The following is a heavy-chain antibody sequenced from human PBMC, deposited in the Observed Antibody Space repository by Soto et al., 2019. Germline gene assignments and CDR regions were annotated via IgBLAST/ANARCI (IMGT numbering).Heavy chain of an antibody. D-gene: IGHD6-13*01. V-gene: IGHV1-69*13. CDR3: ASGASRWYPYFFDS. CDR1: EVTFNSYA. J-gene: IGHJ4*02. CDR2: IIPYYNTL. Sequence: SVKVSCKASEVTFNSYAIAWVRQAPGQGLEWMGGIIPYYNTLNYAQKFQDRVTVTADDSTNTVYMELSSLRSDDTAVYFCASGASRWYPYFFDSWAQGTLVTVSS.